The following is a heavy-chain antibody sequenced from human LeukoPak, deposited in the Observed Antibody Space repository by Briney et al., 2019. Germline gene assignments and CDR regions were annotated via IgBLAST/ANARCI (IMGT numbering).Heavy chain of an antibody. Sequence: SVKVSCKASGYTFTSYYMHWVRQAPGQGLEWMGGIIPIFGTANYAQKFQGRVTITADKSTSTAYMELSSLRSEDTAVYYCARNYYDSGGSPFDYWGQGALVTVSS. CDR2: IIPIFGTA. V-gene: IGHV1-69*06. D-gene: IGHD3-22*01. J-gene: IGHJ4*02. CDR3: ARNYYDSGGSPFDY. CDR1: GYTFTSYY.